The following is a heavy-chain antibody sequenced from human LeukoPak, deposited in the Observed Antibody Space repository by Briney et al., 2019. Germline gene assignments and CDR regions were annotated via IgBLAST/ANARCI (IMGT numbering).Heavy chain of an antibody. V-gene: IGHV3-49*04. J-gene: IGHJ4*02. D-gene: IGHD5-18*01. CDR3: TRVIQLWPGGYFDY. Sequence: GGSLRLSCVTSGFTFDDYAVTWVRQTPGKGLERVGFIRSKNYGGTTEYAASVKGRFTISRDDSKSIAYLQMNSLKTEDTAVYYCTRVIQLWPGGYFDYWGQGTLVTVSS. CDR1: GFTFDDYA. CDR2: IRSKNYGGTT.